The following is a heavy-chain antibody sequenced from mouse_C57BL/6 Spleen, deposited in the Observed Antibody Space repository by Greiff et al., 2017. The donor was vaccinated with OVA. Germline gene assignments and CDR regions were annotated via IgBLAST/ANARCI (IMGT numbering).Heavy chain of an antibody. CDR1: GYTFTDYY. CDR2: IYPGSGNT. CDR3: AREGIYDGYHSYAIDY. V-gene: IGHV1-76*01. J-gene: IGHJ4*01. D-gene: IGHD2-3*01. Sequence: VQLQQSGAELVRPGASVKLSCKASGYTFTDYYINWVKQRPGQGLEWIARIYPGSGNTYYNEKFKGKATLTAEKSSSTAYMQLSSLTSEDSAVYFCAREGIYDGYHSYAIDYWGQGTSVTVSS.